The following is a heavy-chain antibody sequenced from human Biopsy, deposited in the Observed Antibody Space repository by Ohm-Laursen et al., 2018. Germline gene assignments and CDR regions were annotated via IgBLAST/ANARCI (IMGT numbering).Heavy chain of an antibody. CDR3: ARPTNARAGGAPFDI. CDR2: LWYDGTNK. V-gene: IGHV3-33*08. J-gene: IGHJ3*02. Sequence: SLRLSCAASGFTFNNYGMQRVRQAPGKGLEWVAVLWYDGTNKYYADSVKGRFTISRDNSKNTLYLQMNSLKAEDTAMYYCARPTNARAGGAPFDIWGQGTMVTVSS. D-gene: IGHD1-1*01. CDR1: GFTFNNYG.